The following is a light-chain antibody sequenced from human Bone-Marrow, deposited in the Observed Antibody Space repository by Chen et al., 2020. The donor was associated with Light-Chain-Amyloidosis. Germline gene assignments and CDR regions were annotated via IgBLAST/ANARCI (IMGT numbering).Light chain of an antibody. V-gene: IGLV3-25*03. CDR3: QSADSSGTYEVI. CDR2: RDT. CDR1: DLPTKY. J-gene: IGLJ2*01. Sequence: SYELTQPPSVSVPPVQPTRITCSGDDLPTKYAYWYQQKPGQAPVLVIHRDTERPSGISERFSGSSSGTTATLTISGVQAEDEADYHCQSADSSGTYEVIFGGGTKLTVL.